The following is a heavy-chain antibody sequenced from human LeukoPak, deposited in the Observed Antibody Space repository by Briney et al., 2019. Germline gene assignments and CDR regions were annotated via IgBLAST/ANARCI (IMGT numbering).Heavy chain of an antibody. Sequence: GESLKISCKGSGYSFTSYWIGWVRQMPGKGLEWMGIIYPGDSDTRYSPSFQGQVTISADKSISTAYQQWSSLKASDTAMYYCARSVKYYDFWSGMFDYWGQGTLVTVSS. D-gene: IGHD3-3*01. CDR1: GYSFTSYW. CDR3: ARSVKYYDFWSGMFDY. CDR2: IYPGDSDT. V-gene: IGHV5-51*01. J-gene: IGHJ4*02.